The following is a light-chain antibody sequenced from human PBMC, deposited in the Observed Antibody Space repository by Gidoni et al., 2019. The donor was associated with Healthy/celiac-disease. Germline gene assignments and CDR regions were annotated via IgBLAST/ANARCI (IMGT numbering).Light chain of an antibody. Sequence: EIVMTRSPATLSVSPGERATLSCRASQSVSSNLAWYQQKPGQAPRLLIYGASTRATGIPARFSGSGSGTEFTLTISSLQSEDFAVYYCQQANNLPWTFXXXTKLEIK. V-gene: IGKV3-15*01. CDR3: QQANNLPWT. CDR1: QSVSSN. J-gene: IGKJ1*01. CDR2: GAS.